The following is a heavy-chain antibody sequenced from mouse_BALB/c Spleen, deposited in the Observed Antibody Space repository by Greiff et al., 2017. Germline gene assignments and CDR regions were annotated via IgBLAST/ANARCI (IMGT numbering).Heavy chain of an antibody. CDR1: GYSITSDYA. CDR3: ARGDYGSRNAMDY. CDR2: ISYSGST. V-gene: IGHV3-2*02. Sequence: VQLKESGPGLVKPSQSLSLTCTVTGYSITSDYAWNWIRQFPGNKLEWMGYISYSGSTSYNPSLKSRISITRDTSKNQFFLQLNSVTTEDTATYYCARGDYGSRNAMDYWGQGTSVTVSS. D-gene: IGHD1-1*01. J-gene: IGHJ4*01.